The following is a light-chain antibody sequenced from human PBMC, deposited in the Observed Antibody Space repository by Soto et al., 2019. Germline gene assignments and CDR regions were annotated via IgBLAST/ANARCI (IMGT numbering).Light chain of an antibody. V-gene: IGKV1-9*01. Sequence: DIQLTQSPSFLSASFGDRVTITCRASQGLSSYLAWYQQKPGKAPNLLIYAAFTLQSGVPSRFSGSVSGTEFTLTISSLQTEDFATYYCQQLKSYPITFGQGTRLEIK. CDR2: AAF. J-gene: IGKJ5*01. CDR3: QQLKSYPIT. CDR1: QGLSSY.